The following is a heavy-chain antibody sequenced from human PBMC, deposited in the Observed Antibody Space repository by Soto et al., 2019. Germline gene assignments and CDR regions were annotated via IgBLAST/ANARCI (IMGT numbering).Heavy chain of an antibody. CDR2: IIPIFGTA. CDR1: GGTFSSYA. D-gene: IGHD1-26*01. J-gene: IGHJ4*02. V-gene: IGHV1-69*13. CDR3: ARGTLPHSGSYYAAY. Sequence: SVKVSCKASGGTFSSYAISWVRQAPGQGLEWMGGIIPIFGTANYAQKFQGRVTITADESTSTAYMELSSLRSEDTAVYYCARGTLPHSGSYYAAYWGQGTLVTVSS.